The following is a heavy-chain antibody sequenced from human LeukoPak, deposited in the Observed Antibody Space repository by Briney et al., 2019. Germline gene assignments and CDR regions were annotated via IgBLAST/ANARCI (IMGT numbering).Heavy chain of an antibody. CDR3: ARASIVGARRGTAY. Sequence: ASVKVSCTASGGTFSSYAISWVRQAPGPGHEWMGWMNPNSGNTGFAQKFQGRVIITRNTSISTAYMELSSLRSEDTAVYYCARASIVGARRGTAYWGQGTLVTVSS. CDR1: GGTFSSYA. V-gene: IGHV1-8*03. CDR2: MNPNSGNT. D-gene: IGHD1-26*01. J-gene: IGHJ4*02.